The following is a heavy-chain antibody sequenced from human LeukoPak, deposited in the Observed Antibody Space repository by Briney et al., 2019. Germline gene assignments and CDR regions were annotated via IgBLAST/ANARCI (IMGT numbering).Heavy chain of an antibody. J-gene: IGHJ4*02. V-gene: IGHV3-53*01. D-gene: IGHD6-13*01. CDR1: GFTVSSNS. Sequence: GGSLRLSCTVSGFTVSSNSMSWVRQAPGKGLEWVSFIYSDNTHYSDSVKGRFTISRDNSKNTLYLQMNSLRAEDTAVYYCAREAGYSSSWYFRCFDYWGQGTLVTVSS. CDR2: IYSDNT. CDR3: AREAGYSSSWYFRCFDY.